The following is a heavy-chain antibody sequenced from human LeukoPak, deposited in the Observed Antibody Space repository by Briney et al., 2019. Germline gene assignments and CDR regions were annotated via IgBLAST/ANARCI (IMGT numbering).Heavy chain of an antibody. Sequence: SETLSLTCSVSGLSISSGGYYWSWVRQHPGEGLEWIGYMYYSGSTYYHPSFKNRVTRSVDPPMNHFSLKLSSVTAADTAVYYCARGDSGDAFDIWGQGTMVTVST. CDR1: GLSISSGGYY. CDR3: ARGDSGDAFDI. J-gene: IGHJ3*02. D-gene: IGHD2-15*01. CDR2: MYYSGST. V-gene: IGHV4-31*03.